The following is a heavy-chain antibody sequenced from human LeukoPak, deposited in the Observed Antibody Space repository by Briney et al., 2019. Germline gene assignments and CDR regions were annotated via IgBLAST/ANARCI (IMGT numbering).Heavy chain of an antibody. Sequence: ASVKVSCKASGYTFTGCYMHWVRQAPGQGLEWMGWTNPNSGGTNYAQKFQGRVTMTRDTSISTAYMELSRLRSDDTAVYYCATRGQWLLSFDYWGQGTLVTVSS. V-gene: IGHV1-2*02. D-gene: IGHD3-3*01. CDR3: ATRGQWLLSFDY. CDR2: TNPNSGGT. CDR1: GYTFTGCY. J-gene: IGHJ4*02.